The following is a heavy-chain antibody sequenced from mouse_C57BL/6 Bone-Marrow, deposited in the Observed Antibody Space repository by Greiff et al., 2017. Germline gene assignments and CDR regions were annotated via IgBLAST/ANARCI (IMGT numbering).Heavy chain of an antibody. D-gene: IGHD2-4*01. CDR1: GFSLSTSGMG. Sequence: QVTLKVSGPGILQSSQTLSLTCSFSGFSLSTSGMGVSWIRQPSGKGLEWLAHIYWDDDKRYNPSLKSRLTISKDTSRNQVFLKITSVDTADTATYYCARIIYYDYDAGYYYAMDYWGQGTSVTVSS. J-gene: IGHJ4*01. V-gene: IGHV8-12*01. CDR2: IYWDDDK. CDR3: ARIIYYDYDAGYYYAMDY.